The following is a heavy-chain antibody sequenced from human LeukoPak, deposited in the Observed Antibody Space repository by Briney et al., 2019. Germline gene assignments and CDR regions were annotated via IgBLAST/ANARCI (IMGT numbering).Heavy chain of an antibody. V-gene: IGHV4-34*01. CDR2: IYHSGST. CDR1: GGSFSGYY. J-gene: IGHJ5*02. D-gene: IGHD3-22*01. Sequence: PSETLSLTCAVYGGSFSGYYWSWIRQPPGKGLEWIRYIYHSGSTYYNPSLKSRVTISVDRSKNQFSLKLSSVTAAGTAVYYCASNSYYDTSGYYIWFDPWGQGTLVTVSS. CDR3: ASNSYYDTSGYYIWFDP.